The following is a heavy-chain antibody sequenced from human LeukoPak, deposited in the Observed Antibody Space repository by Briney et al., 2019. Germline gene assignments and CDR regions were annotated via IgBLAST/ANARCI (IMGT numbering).Heavy chain of an antibody. J-gene: IGHJ4*02. V-gene: IGHV4-34*01. D-gene: IGHD6-19*01. Sequence: PSETLSLTCTVSGDSISGYYWSWIRQPPGKGLEWIGEINHSGSTNYNPPLKSRVTISVDTSKNQFSLKLSSVTAADTAVYYCARGPQQWLVLDWGQGTLVTVSS. CDR3: ARGPQQWLVLD. CDR1: GDSISGYY. CDR2: INHSGST.